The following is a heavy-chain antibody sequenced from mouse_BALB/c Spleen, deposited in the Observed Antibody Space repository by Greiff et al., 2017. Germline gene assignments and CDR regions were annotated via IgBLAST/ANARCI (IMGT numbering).Heavy chain of an antibody. V-gene: IGHV1S81*02. J-gene: IGHJ1*01. CDR2: INPSNGGT. Sequence: QVQLQQSGAELVKPGASVKLSCKASGYTFTSYYMYWVKQRPGQGLEWIGEINPSNGGTNFNEKFKSKATLTVDKSSSTAYMQLSSLTSEDSAVLYCTRGDMITTRGRYFDVWGAGTTVTVSS. CDR1: GYTFTSYY. D-gene: IGHD2-4*01. CDR3: TRGDMITTRGRYFDV.